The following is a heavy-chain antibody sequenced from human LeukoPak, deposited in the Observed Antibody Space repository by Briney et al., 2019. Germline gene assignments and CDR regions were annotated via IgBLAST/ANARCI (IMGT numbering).Heavy chain of an antibody. J-gene: IGHJ5*02. V-gene: IGHV4-39*01. CDR2: IYYSGST. CDR3: ARLKRQYYYDSSGYYFWFDP. CDR1: GGSISSSSYY. Sequence: SETLSLTCTVSGGSISSSSYYWGWIRQPPGKGLEWIGSIYYSGSTYYNPSLKSRVTISVYTSKNQFSLKLSSVTAADTAVYYCARLKRQYYYDSSGYYFWFDPWGQGTLVTVSS. D-gene: IGHD3-22*01.